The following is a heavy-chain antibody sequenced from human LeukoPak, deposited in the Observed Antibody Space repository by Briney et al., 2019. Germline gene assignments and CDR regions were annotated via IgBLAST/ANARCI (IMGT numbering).Heavy chain of an antibody. CDR1: GFTFSSYA. D-gene: IGHD3-3*01. CDR3: ASRYDFWSGYYADY. J-gene: IGHJ4*02. Sequence: GGSLRLSCAASGFTFSSYAMSWVRQAPGKGLEWVSAISGSGGSTYYADSVKGRFTISRDNSRNTLYLQMNSLRAEDTAVYYCASRYDFWSGYYADYWGQGTLVTVSS. V-gene: IGHV3-23*01. CDR2: ISGSGGST.